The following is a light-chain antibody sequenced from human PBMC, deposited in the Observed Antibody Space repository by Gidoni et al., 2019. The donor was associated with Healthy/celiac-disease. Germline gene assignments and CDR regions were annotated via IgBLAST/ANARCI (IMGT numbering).Light chain of an antibody. Sequence: SYELTQPPSVPVSPGQTASITCSGDNVGDTCACWYQKKAGQSPVLGIYQDSKRPSGIPERFPGSNSGNTATLTISGTQAMDEADYYCQAWDSSTVVFGGGTKLTVL. V-gene: IGLV3-1*01. CDR3: QAWDSSTVV. CDR1: NVGDTC. CDR2: QDS. J-gene: IGLJ2*01.